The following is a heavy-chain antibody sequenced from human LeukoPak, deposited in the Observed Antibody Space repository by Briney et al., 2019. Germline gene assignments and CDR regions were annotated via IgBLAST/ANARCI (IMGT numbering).Heavy chain of an antibody. D-gene: IGHD1-26*01. Sequence: GGSLRLSCAASGFTFDDYAMHWVRQAPGKGLEWVAGVTWSSRASAYADPVKGRSTISRDNSKNTVSLQMNSLRSDDTGVYYCAKDWGARGCCGDYFDYWGQGSLVAVSS. CDR1: GFTFDDYA. V-gene: IGHV3-9*01. CDR2: VTWSSRAS. CDR3: AKDWGARGCCGDYFDY. J-gene: IGHJ4*02.